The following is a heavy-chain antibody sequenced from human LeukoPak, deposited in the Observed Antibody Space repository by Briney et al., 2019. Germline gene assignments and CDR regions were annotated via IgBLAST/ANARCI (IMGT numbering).Heavy chain of an antibody. V-gene: IGHV3-30*03. CDR2: IPNDGSRK. Sequence: GGSLRLSCAPSGFTFSRHGMHWVRQAPGKGLEWVAIIPNDGSRKYYAHSVEGRFTIPRDNSKNTLYLQMDSLRAEDTAVYYCARDRAWNYLDCWGQGTLVTVSS. D-gene: IGHD3-3*01. CDR1: GFTFSRHG. J-gene: IGHJ4*02. CDR3: ARDRAWNYLDC.